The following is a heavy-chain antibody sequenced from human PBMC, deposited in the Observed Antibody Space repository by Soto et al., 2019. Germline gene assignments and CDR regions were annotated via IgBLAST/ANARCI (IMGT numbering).Heavy chain of an antibody. V-gene: IGHV3-64*01. J-gene: IGHJ4*02. D-gene: IGHD5-12*01. Sequence: EVQLVESGGGLVQPGGSLRLSCAASGFTFRSYAMHWVRQAPGKGLEYVSDISSNGGSTYYANAVKGRFTISGDNSKNTLYLQMGSLRAEDMAVYYCAGRVYSGYELDYWGQGTLVTVSS. CDR1: GFTFRSYA. CDR2: ISSNGGST. CDR3: AGRVYSGYELDY.